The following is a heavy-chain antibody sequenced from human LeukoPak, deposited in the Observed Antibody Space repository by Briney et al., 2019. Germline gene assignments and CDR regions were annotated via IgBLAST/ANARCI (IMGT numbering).Heavy chain of an antibody. J-gene: IGHJ4*02. Sequence: PGGSLRLSCAASGFAVNSNYMSWVRQAPGKGLEWVSVIYTGGTTDYADSVKGRFTISRDNSKNTLFLQMNSLRAEDTAVYYCARLPKTTYFDYWGQGTLVTVSS. CDR3: ARLPKTTYFDY. CDR1: GFAVNSNY. V-gene: IGHV3-53*01. D-gene: IGHD4-11*01. CDR2: IYTGGTT.